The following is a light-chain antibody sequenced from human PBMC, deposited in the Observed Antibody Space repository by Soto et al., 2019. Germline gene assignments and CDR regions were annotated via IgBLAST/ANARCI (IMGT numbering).Light chain of an antibody. CDR3: SSYGGNNNLL. Sequence: QSALTQPPSASGSPGQSVATSCTGTSSDVGGYDYVSWYQQHPGKAPKLMIYEVTKRPSGVPDRFSGSKSGNTASLTVSGLQAEDEADYYCSSYGGNNNLLFGGGTKLTVL. CDR1: SSDVGGYDY. J-gene: IGLJ2*01. CDR2: EVT. V-gene: IGLV2-8*01.